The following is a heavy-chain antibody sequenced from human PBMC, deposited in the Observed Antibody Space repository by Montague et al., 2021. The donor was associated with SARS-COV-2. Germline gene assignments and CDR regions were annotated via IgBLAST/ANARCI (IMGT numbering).Heavy chain of an antibody. CDR2: IYYSGST. CDR1: GGSISSSSYY. Sequence: SETLSLTCTVSGGSISSSSYYWGWIRQPPGEGLEWIGSIYYSGSTYYNPSLKSRVTISVDTSKNQLSLKLSSVTAADTAVYYCARDKAEYIVVVPAVPLAYGMDVWGQGTTVTVSS. J-gene: IGHJ6*02. V-gene: IGHV4-39*07. D-gene: IGHD2-2*01. CDR3: ARDKAEYIVVVPAVPLAYGMDV.